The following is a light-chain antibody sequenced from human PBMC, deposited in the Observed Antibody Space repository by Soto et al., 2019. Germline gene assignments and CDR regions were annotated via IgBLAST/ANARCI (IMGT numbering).Light chain of an antibody. CDR3: QSYASSMSYV. CDR1: SSNIGAGYD. Sequence: QSVLTQPPSVSGAPGQRVTISCTGSSSNIGAGYDVPWYQQLPGIVPKLLIYGNSNRPSGVPDRFSASKSGTSASLAITGLQAEDEADDYCQSYASSMSYVFGTGTKLTVL. J-gene: IGLJ1*01. CDR2: GNS. V-gene: IGLV1-40*01.